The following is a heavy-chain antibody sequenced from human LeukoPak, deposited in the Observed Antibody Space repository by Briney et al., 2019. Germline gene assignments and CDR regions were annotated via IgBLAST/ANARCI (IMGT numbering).Heavy chain of an antibody. CDR2: ISGSGGST. Sequence: GGSLRLSCAASGFTVSSNFMSWVRQAPGKGLEWVSAISGSGGSTYYADSVKGRFTISRDNSKNTLYLQMNSLRAEDTAVYYCAKNVWGYCSSTSCYEDYYYMDVWGKGTTVTVSS. CDR3: AKNVWGYCSSTSCYEDYYYMDV. D-gene: IGHD2-2*01. V-gene: IGHV3-23*01. J-gene: IGHJ6*03. CDR1: GFTVSSNF.